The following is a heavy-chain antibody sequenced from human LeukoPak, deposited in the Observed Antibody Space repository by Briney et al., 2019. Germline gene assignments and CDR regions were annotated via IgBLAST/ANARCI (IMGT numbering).Heavy chain of an antibody. CDR1: GFTFSSYG. CDR3: AKDHVYAGGNDAFDI. CDR2: IRYDGSNK. J-gene: IGHJ3*02. D-gene: IGHD2-8*01. Sequence: GGSLRLSCAASGFTFSSYGMHWVRQAPGKGLEWVVFIRYDGSNKYYADSVKGRFTISRDNSKNTLYLQMNSLRAEDTAVYYCAKDHVYAGGNDAFDIWGQGTMVTVSS. V-gene: IGHV3-30*02.